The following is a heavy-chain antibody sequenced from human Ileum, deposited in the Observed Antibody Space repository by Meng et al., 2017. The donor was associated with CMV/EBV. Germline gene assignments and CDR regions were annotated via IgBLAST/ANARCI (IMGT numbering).Heavy chain of an antibody. CDR1: GYTFTSYY. J-gene: IGHJ3*02. V-gene: IGHV1-46*01. Sequence: ASVKVSCKASGYTFTSYYMHWVRQAPGQGLEWMGIINPSGGSTSYAQKFQGRVTMTRDTSTSTVYMELSSLRSEDTAVYYCAAFITDIVVVPAAIGFDIWGQGTMVTVS. CDR3: AAFITDIVVVPAAIGFDI. CDR2: INPSGGST. D-gene: IGHD2-2*02.